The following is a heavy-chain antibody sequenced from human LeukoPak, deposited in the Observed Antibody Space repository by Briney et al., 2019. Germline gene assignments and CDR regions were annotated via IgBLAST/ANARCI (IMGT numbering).Heavy chain of an antibody. CDR1: GFTFSSYR. CDR2: INSDGIST. V-gene: IGHV3-74*01. Sequence: GGSLRLSCAASGFTFSSYRMHWVRQVPGKGLVWVSRINSDGISTSYADPVKGRFTISRDNGKNTLYVQMNSLRPEDAAFYYCARAMPGTDAFDIWGQGTMVTVSS. D-gene: IGHD2-2*01. CDR3: ARAMPGTDAFDI. J-gene: IGHJ3*02.